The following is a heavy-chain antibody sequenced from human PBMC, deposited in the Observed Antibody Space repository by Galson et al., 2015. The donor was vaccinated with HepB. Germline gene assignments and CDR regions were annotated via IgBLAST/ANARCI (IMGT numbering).Heavy chain of an antibody. D-gene: IGHD3-22*01. J-gene: IGHJ4*02. Sequence: LRLSCAASGFTFSSYAMSWVRQAPGKGLEWVSAISGSGGSTYYADSVKGRFTISRDNSKNTLYLQMNSLRAEDTAVYYCAKVRLTMIVVVINYFDYWGQGTLVTVSS. V-gene: IGHV3-23*01. CDR2: ISGSGGST. CDR3: AKVRLTMIVVVINYFDY. CDR1: GFTFSSYA.